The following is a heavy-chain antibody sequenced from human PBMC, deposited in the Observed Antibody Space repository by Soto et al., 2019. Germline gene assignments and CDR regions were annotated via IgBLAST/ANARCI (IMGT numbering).Heavy chain of an antibody. J-gene: IGHJ6*04. Sequence: SHALPLTGESCGGRVCRYSGAWNWIRQSPSRGLEWLGRTYYRSKWYNDYAVSVKSRITINPDTSKNQFSLQLNSVTPEDTAVYYCARGDTQHRRLYYYSGTAVWGKRTTVPVSS. CDR1: GGRVCRYSGA. D-gene: IGHD2-15*01. CDR3: ARGDTQHRRLYYYSGTAV. V-gene: IGHV6-1*01. CDR2: TYYRSKWYN.